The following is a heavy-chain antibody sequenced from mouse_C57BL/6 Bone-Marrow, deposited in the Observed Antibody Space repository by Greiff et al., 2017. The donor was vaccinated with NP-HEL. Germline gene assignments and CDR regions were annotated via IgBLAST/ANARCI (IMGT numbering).Heavy chain of an antibody. D-gene: IGHD1-1*01. CDR1: GFTFSSYG. V-gene: IGHV5-6*01. Sequence: EVHLVESGGDLVKPGGSLKLSCAASGFTFSSYGMSWVRQTPDKRLEWVATISSGGSYTYYPDSVKGRFTISRDNAKNTLYLQMSSLKSEDTAMYYCARGITTVVATYWYFDVWGTGTTVTVSS. J-gene: IGHJ1*03. CDR2: ISSGGSYT. CDR3: ARGITTVVATYWYFDV.